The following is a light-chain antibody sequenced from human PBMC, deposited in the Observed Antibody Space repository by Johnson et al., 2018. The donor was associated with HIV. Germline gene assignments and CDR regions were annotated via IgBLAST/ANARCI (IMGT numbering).Light chain of an antibody. J-gene: IGLJ1*01. CDR2: END. V-gene: IGLV1-51*01. CDR3: GTWDSSLSAGV. Sequence: QSVLTQPPSVSAAPGQKVTISCSGSSSNIGNNYVSWYQQLPGLAPNLLIYENDKRPSGIPERFSASQSGPSATLGITGLQTGDEADYYCGTWDSSLSAGVFGTGTWVTVL. CDR1: SSNIGNNY.